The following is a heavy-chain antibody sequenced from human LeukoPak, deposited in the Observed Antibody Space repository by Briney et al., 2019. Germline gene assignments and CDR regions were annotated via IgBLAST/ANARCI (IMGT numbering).Heavy chain of an antibody. CDR3: ARASIGYSSSWASYFDY. D-gene: IGHD6-13*01. V-gene: IGHV1-2*02. CDR2: INPNSGGT. Sequence: GASVKVSCKASGYTFTGYYMHWVRQAPGQGLEWMGWINPNSGGTNYAQKFQGRVTMTRDTSVSTAYMELSGLRSDDTAVYYCARASIGYSSSWASYFDYWGQGTLVTVSS. CDR1: GYTFTGYY. J-gene: IGHJ4*02.